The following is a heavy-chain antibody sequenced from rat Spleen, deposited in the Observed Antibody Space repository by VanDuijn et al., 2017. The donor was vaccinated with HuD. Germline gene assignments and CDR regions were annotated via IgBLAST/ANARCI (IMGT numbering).Heavy chain of an antibody. V-gene: IGHV2-30*01. CDR1: GFSLTSYN. Sequence: QVQLKESGPGLVQPSQTLSLTCTVAGFSLTSYNVHWVRQPTGKGLEWKGVIWTGGSTDYNSALKSRLRISRDTSKRQVFLKMSSLQTEDTATYYCARENYWGQVVMVTVSS. CDR3: ARENY. CDR2: IWTGGST. J-gene: IGHJ2*01.